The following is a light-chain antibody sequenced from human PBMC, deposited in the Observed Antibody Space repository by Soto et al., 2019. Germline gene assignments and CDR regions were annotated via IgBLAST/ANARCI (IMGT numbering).Light chain of an antibody. CDR3: CSYACSYAPSWG. Sequence: QSALTQPRSVSGSPGQSVTISCTGTSSDVGGYNYVSWYQQHPGKAPKLMIYDVSKRPSGVPDRFSSSKSGNTAPLPFSGFQAEDEAYYYCCSYACSYAPSWGFGGGTQLTVL. CDR2: DVS. CDR1: SSDVGGYNY. V-gene: IGLV2-11*01. J-gene: IGLJ3*02.